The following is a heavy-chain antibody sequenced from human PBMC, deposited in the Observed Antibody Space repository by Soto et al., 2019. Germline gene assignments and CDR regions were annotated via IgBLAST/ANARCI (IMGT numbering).Heavy chain of an antibody. CDR2: ISRSGRGSA. J-gene: IGHJ4*02. CDR1: GFTFNSYV. V-gene: IGHV3-23*01. Sequence: EAQLLESGGALVQPGGSLRLSCAASGFTFNSYVMTWVRQAPGEGLEWVSSISRSGRGSAYYADSVKGRFTISRDNSENTLFLQMNNLRDEDTALYYCARGRYLDSSDYWVANLPFDHWGLGTLVTVSS. D-gene: IGHD3-22*01. CDR3: ARGRYLDSSDYWVANLPFDH.